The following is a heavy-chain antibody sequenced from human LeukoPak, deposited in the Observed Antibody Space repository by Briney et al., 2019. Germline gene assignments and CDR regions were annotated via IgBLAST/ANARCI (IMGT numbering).Heavy chain of an antibody. CDR3: AKTTGGWPRFFDH. Sequence: VGSLRLSCAASGYAFSGSDIHCVRQAPGKGLEWVAFVSHEGSSKFYAESVKGRFGISRDNSKSTTYLQMNGLRPDDTAVYYCAKTTGGWPRFFDHWGQGTLVAVSS. D-gene: IGHD6-19*01. CDR2: VSHEGSSK. V-gene: IGHV3-30*18. J-gene: IGHJ4*02. CDR1: GYAFSGSD.